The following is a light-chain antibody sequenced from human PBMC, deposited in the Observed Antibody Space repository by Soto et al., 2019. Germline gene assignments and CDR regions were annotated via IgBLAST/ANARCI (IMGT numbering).Light chain of an antibody. Sequence: QSVLTQPPSASGTPGQRVTISCSGSGSNIGSHTVSWYQQLPGTAPNLLIYGNSNRPSGVPDRFSGSKSGTSASLAITGLQAEDEADYYCQSYDSSLSGWVFGGGTKLTVL. V-gene: IGLV1-40*01. CDR3: QSYDSSLSGWV. CDR2: GNS. J-gene: IGLJ3*02. CDR1: GSNIGSHT.